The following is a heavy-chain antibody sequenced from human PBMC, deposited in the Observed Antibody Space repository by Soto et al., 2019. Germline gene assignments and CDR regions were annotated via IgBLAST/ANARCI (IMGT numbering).Heavy chain of an antibody. Sequence: GGSLRLSCTASGFTFGDYAMSWFRQAPGKGLEWVGFIRSKAYGGTTEYAASVKGRFTISRDDSKSIAYLQMNSLKTEDTAVYYCTRGYSSGWYIGEYFQHWGQGTLVTVSS. V-gene: IGHV3-49*03. J-gene: IGHJ1*01. D-gene: IGHD6-19*01. CDR2: IRSKAYGGTT. CDR3: TRGYSSGWYIGEYFQH. CDR1: GFTFGDYA.